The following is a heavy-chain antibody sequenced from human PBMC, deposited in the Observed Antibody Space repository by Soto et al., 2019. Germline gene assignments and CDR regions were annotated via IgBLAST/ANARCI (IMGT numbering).Heavy chain of an antibody. CDR1: GFTFSSYS. CDR3: AREEQLVAWFDP. D-gene: IGHD6-6*01. CDR2: ISSSSSYI. Sequence: GGSLRLSCAASGFTFSSYSLNWVRQAPGKGLEWVSSISSSSSYIYYADSVKGRFTISRDNAKNSLYLQMNSLRAEDTAVYYCAREEQLVAWFDPGGQGTRVTVSS. V-gene: IGHV3-21*01. J-gene: IGHJ5*02.